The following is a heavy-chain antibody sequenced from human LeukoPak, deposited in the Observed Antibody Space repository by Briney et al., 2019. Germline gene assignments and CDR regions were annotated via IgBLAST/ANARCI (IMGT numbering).Heavy chain of an antibody. CDR2: IYSGGST. Sequence: GGSLRLSCAASGFTVSSNYMSWVRQAPGKGLEWVSVIYSGGSTYYADSAKGRFTISRDNSKNTLYLQMNSLRAEDTAVYYCARSWELLVFDPWGQGTLVTVSS. J-gene: IGHJ5*02. V-gene: IGHV3-53*01. D-gene: IGHD1-26*01. CDR3: ARSWELLVFDP. CDR1: GFTVSSNY.